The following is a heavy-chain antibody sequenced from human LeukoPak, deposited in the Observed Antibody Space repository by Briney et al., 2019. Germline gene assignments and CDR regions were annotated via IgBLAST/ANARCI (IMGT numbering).Heavy chain of an antibody. V-gene: IGHV3-30*02. Sequence: QSGGPLRLSCAASGFTFSSYGMHWVRQAPGKGLEWVAFIRYDGSNKYYADSVKGRFTISRDNSKNTLYLQMNSLRAEDTAVYYCAKDRRSSSWYYFDYWGQGTLVTVSS. D-gene: IGHD6-13*01. CDR3: AKDRRSSSWYYFDY. CDR2: IRYDGSNK. J-gene: IGHJ4*02. CDR1: GFTFSSYG.